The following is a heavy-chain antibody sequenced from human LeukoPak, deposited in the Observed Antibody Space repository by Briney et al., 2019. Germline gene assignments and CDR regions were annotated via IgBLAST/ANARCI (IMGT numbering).Heavy chain of an antibody. CDR3: ARSSEGRYFDWYYFDY. CDR2: INPSGGST. V-gene: IGHV1-46*01. CDR1: GYTFTSYY. J-gene: IGHJ4*02. D-gene: IGHD3-9*01. Sequence: ASVKVSCKASGYTFTSYYMHWVRQAPGQGLEWMGIINPSGGSTSYAQKFQGRVTMTRVTSTSTVYMELSSLRSEDTAVYYCARSSEGRYFDWYYFDYWGQGTLVTVSS.